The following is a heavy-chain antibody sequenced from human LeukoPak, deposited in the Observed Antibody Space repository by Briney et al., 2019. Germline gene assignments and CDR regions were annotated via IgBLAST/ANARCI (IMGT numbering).Heavy chain of an antibody. Sequence: GGSLRLTCAASGFTFSSYAMSWVRQAPGKGLEWVSGISGGGSTYNAESVKARFTISRDNSKNTLYLQMNTLRAEDTAVYYCAKDTAVGANGIFDYWGQGTLVTVSS. CDR3: AKDTAVGANGIFDY. CDR2: ISGGGST. V-gene: IGHV3-23*01. D-gene: IGHD1-26*01. CDR1: GFTFSSYA. J-gene: IGHJ4*02.